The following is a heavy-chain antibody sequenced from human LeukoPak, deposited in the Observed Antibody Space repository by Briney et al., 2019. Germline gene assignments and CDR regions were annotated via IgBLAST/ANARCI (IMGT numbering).Heavy chain of an antibody. V-gene: IGHV1-2*02. CDR1: GYYFTAYY. CDR3: AREGEVDPES. CDR2: INPNTGGT. Sequence: GAEVKKPGASVKVSCKASGYYFTAYYIHWVRQAPGQGLEWMGWINPNTGGTNYAENFQGRVTMTRDTSISTVYMELSRLRSGDTAVYYCAREGEVDPESWGRGTLVTVSS. J-gene: IGHJ5*02. D-gene: IGHD3-16*01.